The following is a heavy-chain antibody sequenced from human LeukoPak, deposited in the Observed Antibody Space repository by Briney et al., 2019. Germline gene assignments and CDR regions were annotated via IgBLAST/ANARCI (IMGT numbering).Heavy chain of an antibody. D-gene: IGHD6-13*01. CDR2: INPNSGGT. CDR3: ARGPPLLQQLAH. Sequence: WASVKVSCKASGYIFTGYYMHWVRQAPGQGLEWMGWINPNSGGTNYAQKFQGRVTMTRDTSISTAYMELSRLRSDDTAVYYCARGPPLLQQLAHWGQGTLVTVSS. CDR1: GYIFTGYY. V-gene: IGHV1-2*02. J-gene: IGHJ4*02.